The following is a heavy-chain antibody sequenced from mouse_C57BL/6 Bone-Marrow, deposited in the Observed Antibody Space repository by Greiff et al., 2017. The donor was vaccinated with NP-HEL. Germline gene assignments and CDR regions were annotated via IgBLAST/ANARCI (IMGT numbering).Heavy chain of an antibody. J-gene: IGHJ4*01. D-gene: IGHD1-1*01. CDR1: GYTFTSYG. CDR2: IYPRSGNT. V-gene: IGHV1-81*01. CDR3: AAVYYYGGSPYYAMDY. Sequence: VKLMESGAELARPGASVKLSCKASGYTFTSYGISWVKQRTGQGLEWIGEIYPRSGNTYYNEKFKGKATLTADKSSSTAYMELRSLTSEDSAVYFCAAVYYYGGSPYYAMDYWGQGTSVTVSS.